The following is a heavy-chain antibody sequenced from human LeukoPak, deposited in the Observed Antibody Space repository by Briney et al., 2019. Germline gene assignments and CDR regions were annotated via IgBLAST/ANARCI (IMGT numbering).Heavy chain of an antibody. Sequence: PGWSLTLSCAASGFTFSSNWMHWFRQGPGKGLVWVSRINSDGSSTNYADSVKGRFTISRDNAKNTLYLQMNSLRAEDTAVYYCAKAGGSAWYEYWGQGSLVTVSS. D-gene: IGHD6-13*01. CDR2: INSDGSST. V-gene: IGHV3-74*01. CDR3: AKAGGSAWYEY. J-gene: IGHJ4*02. CDR1: GFTFSSNW.